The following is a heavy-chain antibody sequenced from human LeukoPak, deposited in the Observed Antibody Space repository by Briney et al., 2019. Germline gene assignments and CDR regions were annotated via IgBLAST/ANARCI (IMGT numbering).Heavy chain of an antibody. CDR1: GGTFSSYA. CDR2: IIPIFGTA. Sequence: GSSVKVSCKASGGTFSSYAISWVRQAPGQGLEWMGGIIPIFGTANYAQKFQGRVTITADESTSTAYMELSSLRSEDTAVYYCARDHVVVVAANGPYNWFDPWGQGTLVTVSS. J-gene: IGHJ5*02. CDR3: ARDHVVVVAANGPYNWFDP. D-gene: IGHD2-15*01. V-gene: IGHV1-69*01.